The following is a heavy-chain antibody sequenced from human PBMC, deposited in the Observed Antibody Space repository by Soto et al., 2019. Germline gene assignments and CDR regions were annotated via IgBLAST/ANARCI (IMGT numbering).Heavy chain of an antibody. CDR1: GGSISSSSYY. CDR2: IYYSGST. V-gene: IGHV4-39*01. J-gene: IGHJ4*02. D-gene: IGHD3-9*01. Sequence: QLQLQESGPGLVKPSETLSLTCTVSGGSISSSSYYWGWIRQLPGKGLEWIGSIYYSGSTYYNPSLKSRVTISVDKSKNQFSLKLSSVTAADTAVYYCARLEGLATISYYFDYWGQGTLVTVSS. CDR3: ARLEGLATISYYFDY.